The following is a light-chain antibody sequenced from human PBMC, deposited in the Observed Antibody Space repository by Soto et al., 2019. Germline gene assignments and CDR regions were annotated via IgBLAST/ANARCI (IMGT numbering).Light chain of an antibody. J-gene: IGKJ4*01. Sequence: DIQMTQSPYSLSTSVGDRVTITCRTSQSVSTYLNWYQQRPGKAPKLLIYGASSLQSGVPSRFSGSGSGTHFTLTISSLPPEDFATYYCQEGSTLLTFGGGTKVEIK. CDR3: QEGSTLLT. V-gene: IGKV1-39*01. CDR2: GAS. CDR1: QSVSTY.